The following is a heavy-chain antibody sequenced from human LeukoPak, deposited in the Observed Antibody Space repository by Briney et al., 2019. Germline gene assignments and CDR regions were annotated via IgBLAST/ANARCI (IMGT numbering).Heavy chain of an antibody. Sequence: SETLSLTCAVYGGSFSGYYWSWIRQPPGKGLEWIGEINHSGSTNYNPSLKSRVTISVDASKNQFSLKLSSVTAADTAVYYCARDLDIVATITPPGYWGQGTLVTVSS. CDR2: INHSGST. D-gene: IGHD5-12*01. CDR1: GGSFSGYY. CDR3: ARDLDIVATITPPGY. J-gene: IGHJ4*02. V-gene: IGHV4-34*01.